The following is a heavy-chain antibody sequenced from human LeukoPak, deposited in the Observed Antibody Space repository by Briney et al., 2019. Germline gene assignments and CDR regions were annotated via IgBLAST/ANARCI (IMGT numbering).Heavy chain of an antibody. J-gene: IGHJ4*02. CDR2: ISSSSSYI. CDR3: ARVSIAVAGTGIDY. Sequence: GGSLRLSCAASGFTFSSYSMNWVRQAPGKGLEWVSSISSSSSYIYYADSVKGRFTISRDNAKISLYLQMNSLRAEDTAVYYCARVSIAVAGTGIDYWGQGTLVTVSS. CDR1: GFTFSSYS. V-gene: IGHV3-21*01. D-gene: IGHD6-19*01.